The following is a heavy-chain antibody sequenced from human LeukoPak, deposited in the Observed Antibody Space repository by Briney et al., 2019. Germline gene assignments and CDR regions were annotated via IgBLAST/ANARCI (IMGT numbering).Heavy chain of an antibody. D-gene: IGHD6-13*01. CDR3: VRDQGGATLVLFDY. V-gene: IGHV1-46*01. CDR2: INPSGGST. CDR1: GYTFTSYY. Sequence: ASVKVSCKASGYTFTSYYMRWVRQAPGQGLEWMGIINPSGGSTSYAQKFQGRVTMTRGTSTSTVYMELSSLRSEDTAVYYCVRDQGGATLVLFDYWGQGTLVTVSS. J-gene: IGHJ4*02.